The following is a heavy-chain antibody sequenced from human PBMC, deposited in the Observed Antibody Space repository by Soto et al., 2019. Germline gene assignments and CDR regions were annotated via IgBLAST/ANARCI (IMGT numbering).Heavy chain of an antibody. CDR1: GDTFTDYY. D-gene: IGHD2-21*02. Sequence: QVQLMQSGAEVKKPGASVKVSCKASGDTFTDYYIHWVRQAPGQGLEWMGTVNPSGGHPTYAQHFVGRVTMHRPPSPSPLCMELTSLTSEAAAVYYCARGGHVVVVTAALDYWGQGTLVTVSS. V-gene: IGHV1-46*01. J-gene: IGHJ4*02. CDR2: VNPSGGHP. CDR3: ARGGHVVVVTAALDY.